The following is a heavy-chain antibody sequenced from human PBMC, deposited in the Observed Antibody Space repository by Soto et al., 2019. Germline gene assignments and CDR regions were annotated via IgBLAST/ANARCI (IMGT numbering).Heavy chain of an antibody. J-gene: IGHJ4*02. CDR1: GYTFTSYW. Sequence: GESLKISCKAPGYTFTSYWIAWVRHMPGKGLEWMAIIYPGDSDTRYSPSFQGQLSISADKAISTTSLHWSRLKSSSPAIYYCASHTPPGSSAYGIDYWGQGTLVTVSS. V-gene: IGHV5-51*01. CDR2: IYPGDSDT. CDR3: ASHTPPGSSAYGIDY. D-gene: IGHD6-6*01.